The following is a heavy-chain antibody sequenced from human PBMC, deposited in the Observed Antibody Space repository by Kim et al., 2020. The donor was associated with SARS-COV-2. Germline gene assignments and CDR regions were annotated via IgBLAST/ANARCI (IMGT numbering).Heavy chain of an antibody. Sequence: ASVKVSCKASGYTFTSYGISWVRQAPGQGLEWMGWISAYNGNTNYAQKLQGRVTMTTDTSTSTAYMELRSLRSDDTAVYYCARAILRLGSGSYYPHWGQGTLVTVSS. D-gene: IGHD3-10*01. CDR3: ARAILRLGSGSYYPH. V-gene: IGHV1-18*01. J-gene: IGHJ4*02. CDR2: ISAYNGNT. CDR1: GYTFTSYG.